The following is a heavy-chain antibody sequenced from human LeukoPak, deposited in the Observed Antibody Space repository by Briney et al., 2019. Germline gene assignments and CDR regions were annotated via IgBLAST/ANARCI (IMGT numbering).Heavy chain of an antibody. J-gene: IGHJ4*02. Sequence: PSETLSLTCAVYGGSLSGYYWSWIRQPPEKGLEWTGEINHSGSTNYSPSLKSRVIISVDTPKNQVSLKLSSVTAADTAVYYCAREALITGTASVDFWGQGTLGTGSS. V-gene: IGHV4-34*01. CDR1: GGSLSGYY. CDR3: AREALITGTASVDF. D-gene: IGHD1-1*01. CDR2: INHSGST.